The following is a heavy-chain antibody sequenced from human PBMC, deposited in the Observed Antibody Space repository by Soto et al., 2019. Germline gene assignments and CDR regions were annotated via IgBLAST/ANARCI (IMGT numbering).Heavy chain of an antibody. J-gene: IGHJ6*02. CDR2: IVPIFGTT. D-gene: IGHD3-22*01. V-gene: IGHV1-69*12. Sequence: QVQLVQSGAEVKKPGSSVKVSCKVSGGTFSNYAIDWVRLAPGHGLEWMGGIVPIFGTTYYTQKFQGRATIIADDSTTTAYLEMSSLRSEDTAIYECPSVEAVPSLYNYQRFDVWGQGTAVTVSS. CDR3: PSVEAVPSLYNYQRFDV. CDR1: GGTFSNYA.